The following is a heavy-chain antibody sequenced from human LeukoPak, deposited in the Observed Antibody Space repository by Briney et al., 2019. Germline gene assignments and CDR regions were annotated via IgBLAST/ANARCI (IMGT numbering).Heavy chain of an antibody. D-gene: IGHD3-16*01. CDR1: GYTFTSYA. J-gene: IGHJ4*02. Sequence: ASVKVSCKASGYTFTSYAMHWVRQAPGQRLEWMGWINAGNGNTKYSQKFQGRVTITRDTSASTAYMELSGLRSEDAAVYYCARDLRGSYFLYWGQGTLVTVSS. CDR2: INAGNGNT. CDR3: ARDLRGSYFLY. V-gene: IGHV1-3*01.